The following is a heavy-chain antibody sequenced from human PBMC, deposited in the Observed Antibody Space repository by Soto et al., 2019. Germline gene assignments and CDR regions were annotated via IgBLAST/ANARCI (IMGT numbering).Heavy chain of an antibody. D-gene: IGHD3-10*01. V-gene: IGHV4-30-4*01. CDR3: AGEAGYYYGSGSYYNWFDP. CDR2: IYYSGST. Sequence: SETLSLTCTVSGGSISSGDYYWSWIRQPPGKGLEWIGYIYYSGSTYYNPSLKSRVTISVDTSKNQFSLKLSSVTAADTAVYYCAGEAGYYYGSGSYYNWFDPWGQGTLVTVSS. CDR1: GGSISSGDYY. J-gene: IGHJ5*02.